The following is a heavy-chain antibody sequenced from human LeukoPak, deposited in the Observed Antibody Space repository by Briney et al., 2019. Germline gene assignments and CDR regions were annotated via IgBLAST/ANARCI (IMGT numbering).Heavy chain of an antibody. CDR3: AREEVVVAATVYDY. D-gene: IGHD2-15*01. V-gene: IGHV1-2*06. CDR2: INPNSGGT. Sequence: ASVKVSCKASGYTFTGYYMHWVRQAPGQGLEWMGRINPNSGGTNYAQKFQGRVTMTRDTSISTAYMELSRLRSDDTAVYYCAREEVVVAATVYDYWGQGTLVTVSS. J-gene: IGHJ4*02. CDR1: GYTFTGYY.